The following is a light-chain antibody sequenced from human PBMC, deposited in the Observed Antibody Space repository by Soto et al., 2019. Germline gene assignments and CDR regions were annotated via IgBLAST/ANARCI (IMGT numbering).Light chain of an antibody. Sequence: QYALTQPPSASGSPGQSVTITCTGTSNDVGGYNYVSWYQQHPGKAPKLMIYEVNKRPSGVPDRFSGSKSGNTASLTVSGLQADDEADYYCNSFAGATHVVFGGGTKVTVL. V-gene: IGLV2-8*01. CDR2: EVN. CDR3: NSFAGATHVV. J-gene: IGLJ2*01. CDR1: SNDVGGYNY.